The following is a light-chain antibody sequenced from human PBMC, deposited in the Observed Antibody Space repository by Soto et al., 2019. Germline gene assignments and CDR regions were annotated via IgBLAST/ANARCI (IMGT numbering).Light chain of an antibody. CDR3: SSYTSSSTSYV. CDR1: SSDVGGYNY. V-gene: IGLV2-14*01. Sequence: QSALTQPASMSGSPGQSITISCTGTSSDVGGYNYVSWYQQHPGKAPKLMIYEVSNRPSGVSNRFSGSKSGNTASLTISGLQAEDEADYYCSSYTSSSTSYVFGTGTKLTVL. CDR2: EVS. J-gene: IGLJ1*01.